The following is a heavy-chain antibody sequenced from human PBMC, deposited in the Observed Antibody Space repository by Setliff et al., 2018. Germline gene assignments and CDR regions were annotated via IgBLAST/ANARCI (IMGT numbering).Heavy chain of an antibody. CDR2: IVSDGSST. J-gene: IGHJ3*02. V-gene: IGHV3-74*03. CDR3: ARRTASSFDI. CDR1: GFTFRDYY. D-gene: IGHD1-1*01. Sequence: GESLKISCVASGFTFRDYYMHWVRQAPGKGLVWVSRIVSDGSSTTYADSVKGRFTISRDNVKNEMYLEMNSLRGEDTAVYYCARRTASSFDIWGPGTMVTVSS.